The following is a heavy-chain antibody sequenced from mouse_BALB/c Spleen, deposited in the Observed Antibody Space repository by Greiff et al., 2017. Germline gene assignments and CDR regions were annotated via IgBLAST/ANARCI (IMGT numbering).Heavy chain of an antibody. J-gene: IGHJ2*01. CDR2: IYPGSGNT. Sequence: QVQLQQSGPELVKPGASVKISCKASGYTFTDYYINWVKQKPGQGLEWIGWIYPGSGNTKYNEKFKGKATLTVDTSSSTAYMQLSSLTSEDTAVYFCARAEGLIYGYDRGHFDYWGQGTTLTVSS. V-gene: IGHV1-84*02. D-gene: IGHD2-2*01. CDR3: ARAEGLIYGYDRGHFDY. CDR1: GYTFTDYY.